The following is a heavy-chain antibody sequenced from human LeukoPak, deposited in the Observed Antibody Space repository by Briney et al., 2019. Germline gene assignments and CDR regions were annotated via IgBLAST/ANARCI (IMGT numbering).Heavy chain of an antibody. CDR3: ARARYNSSWSDY. Sequence: LTGGSLRLSCAAFGFTFSSYWMHWVRQAPGKGLVWVSRINSDGSSTSYADSVKGRFTISRDNAKNTLYLQMNSLRAEDTAVYYCARARYNSSWSDYWGQGTLVTVSS. CDR1: GFTFSSYW. J-gene: IGHJ4*02. CDR2: INSDGSST. V-gene: IGHV3-74*01. D-gene: IGHD6-13*01.